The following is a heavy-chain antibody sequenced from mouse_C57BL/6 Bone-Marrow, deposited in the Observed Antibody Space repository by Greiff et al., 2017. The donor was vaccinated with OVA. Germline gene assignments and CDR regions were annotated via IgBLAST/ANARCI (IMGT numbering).Heavy chain of an antibody. CDR3: ARLIYYDYDVGFFAY. CDR2: INPNYGTT. D-gene: IGHD2-4*01. J-gene: IGHJ3*01. CDR1: GYSFTDYN. Sequence: VQLQQSGPELVKPGASVKISCKASGYSFTDYNMNWVKQSNGKSLEWIGVINPNYGTTSYNQKFKGKATLTVDQSSSTAYMQLNSLTSEDSAVYYCARLIYYDYDVGFFAYWGQGTLVTVSA. V-gene: IGHV1-39*01.